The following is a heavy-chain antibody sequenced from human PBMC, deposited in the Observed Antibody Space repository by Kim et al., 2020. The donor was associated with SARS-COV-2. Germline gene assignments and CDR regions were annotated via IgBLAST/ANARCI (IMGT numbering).Heavy chain of an antibody. V-gene: IGHV1-3*01. CDR3: ARGVYGSGSYYAMDV. CDR1: GYTFTNYG. D-gene: IGHD3-10*01. Sequence: ASVKVSCKASGYTFTNYGIQWVRQAPGQRPEWMGWISAANGNTKNSQKFPGRVTITRDTSESTAYMELSSLRSEDTAVYYCARGVYGSGSYYAMDVWGQGTTGTVPS. CDR2: ISAANGNT. J-gene: IGHJ6*02.